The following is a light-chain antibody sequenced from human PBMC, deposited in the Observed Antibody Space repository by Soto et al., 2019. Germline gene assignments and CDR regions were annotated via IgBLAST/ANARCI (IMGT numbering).Light chain of an antibody. CDR2: DAS. V-gene: IGKV1-5*01. CDR3: QQYNTWRSIS. J-gene: IGKJ5*01. Sequence: DIQMTQSPSTLSASVGDRVIITCRASQSLSTWLAWYQQKPGKAPKVLIYDASSLESGVPSRFSGSGSGTEFTLTISSLQPDDFAVYYCQQYNTWRSISFGQGTRLEI. CDR1: QSLSTW.